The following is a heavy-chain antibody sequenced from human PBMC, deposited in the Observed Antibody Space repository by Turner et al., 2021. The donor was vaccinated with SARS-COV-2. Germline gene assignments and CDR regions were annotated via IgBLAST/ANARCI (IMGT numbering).Heavy chain of an antibody. J-gene: IGHJ6*03. CDR2: IYYRGTT. V-gene: IGHV4-59*01. Sequence: QVQLQESGPGLVKPSETVSLTCAVSGGAINNYLWSWIRQTPGKGLEWIGYIYYRGTTNDNPSLERRVTISVDTSKNQFFLKLNSVTTADTAVYYCSRVENPAYFHYMGVWGKGITVTVSS. CDR1: GGAINNYL. D-gene: IGHD3-3*01. CDR3: SRVENPAYFHYMGV.